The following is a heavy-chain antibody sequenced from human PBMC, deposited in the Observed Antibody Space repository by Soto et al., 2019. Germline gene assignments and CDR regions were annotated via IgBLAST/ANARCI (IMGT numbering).Heavy chain of an antibody. CDR1: GFTFSSYA. CDR2: ISYDGSNK. Sequence: PGGSLRLSCAASGFTFSSYAMHWVRQAPGKGLEWVAVISYDGSNKYYADSVKGRFTISRDNSKNTLYLQMNSLRAEDTAVYYCARDSWYYDSSDPFDYWGQGTLVTVSS. V-gene: IGHV3-30-3*01. CDR3: ARDSWYYDSSDPFDY. J-gene: IGHJ4*02. D-gene: IGHD3-22*01.